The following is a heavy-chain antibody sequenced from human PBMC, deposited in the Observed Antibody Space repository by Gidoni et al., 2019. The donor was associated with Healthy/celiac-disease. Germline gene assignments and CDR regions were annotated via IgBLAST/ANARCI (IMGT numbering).Heavy chain of an antibody. CDR3: ARVVTMVRGVIITRVVWFDP. J-gene: IGHJ5*02. Sequence: QVQLQQWGAGLLKPSETLSLTCAVYGGSFSGYYWSWLRQPPGKGLEWIGEINHSGSTNYNPSLKSRVTISVDTSKNQFSLKLSSVTAADTAVYYCARVVTMVRGVIITRVVWFDPWGQGTLVTVSS. V-gene: IGHV4-34*01. D-gene: IGHD3-10*01. CDR1: GGSFSGYY. CDR2: INHSGST.